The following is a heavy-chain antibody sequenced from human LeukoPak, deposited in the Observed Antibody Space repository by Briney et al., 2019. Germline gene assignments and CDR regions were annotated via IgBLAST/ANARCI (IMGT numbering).Heavy chain of an antibody. CDR2: IKSKTDGGTT. CDR3: TTASPYYYDSSPPDY. J-gene: IGHJ4*02. Sequence: KAGGPLRLSGAASGVTFSIPWMSWARQVPGKGLEWFGRIKSKTDGGTTDYAAPVKGRFTISRDDSKNTLYLQMNSLKTEDTAVYYCTTASPYYYDSSPPDYWGQGTLVTVSS. V-gene: IGHV3-15*01. CDR1: GVTFSIPW. D-gene: IGHD3-22*01.